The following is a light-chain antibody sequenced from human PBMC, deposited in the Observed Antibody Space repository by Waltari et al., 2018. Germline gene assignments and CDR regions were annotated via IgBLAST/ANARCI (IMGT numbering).Light chain of an antibody. CDR1: SSDVGDYRY. J-gene: IGLJ2*01. V-gene: IGLV2-14*01. CDR3: SSYTTSTSYVV. CDR2: EVS. Sequence: QSALTQPASVSGYPGQSITISCSGTSSDVGDYRYVAWYQQHPGKAPKLMIYEVSNRPSGVSNRLSGSKSGNTASLTISGLQAEDEADYYCSSYTTSTSYVVFGGGTKLTVL.